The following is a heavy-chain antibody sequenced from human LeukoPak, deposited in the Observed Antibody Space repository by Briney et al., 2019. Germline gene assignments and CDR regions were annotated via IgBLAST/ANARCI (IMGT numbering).Heavy chain of an antibody. CDR2: IYYSGST. CDR3: ARADHYDFWSGYLNWFDP. V-gene: IGHV4-59*01. CDR1: GGSISSYY. J-gene: IGHJ5*02. Sequence: SETLSLTFTVSGGSISSYYWSWIRQPPGKGLEWIGYIYYSGSTNYNPSLKSRVTISVDTSKNQFSLKLSSVTAADTAVYYCARADHYDFWSGYLNWFDPWGQGTLVTVSS. D-gene: IGHD3-3*01.